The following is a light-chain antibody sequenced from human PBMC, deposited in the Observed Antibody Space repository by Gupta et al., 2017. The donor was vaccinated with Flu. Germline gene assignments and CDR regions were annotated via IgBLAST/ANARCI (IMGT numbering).Light chain of an antibody. Sequence: PSSLSASVGDRVTITCQASQGIKKYLDWFRQKPGKAPELLIYDASNVKTGVPSRFSGSGYGTDFTFTISSRQPEDFATYYCRHEGYLPFTCGQGTKLDIK. V-gene: IGKV1-33*01. CDR1: QGIKKY. CDR2: DAS. CDR3: RHEGYLPFT. J-gene: IGKJ2*01.